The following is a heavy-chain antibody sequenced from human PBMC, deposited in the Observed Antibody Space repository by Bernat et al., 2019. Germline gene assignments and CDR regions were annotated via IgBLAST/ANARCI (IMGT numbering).Heavy chain of an antibody. V-gene: IGHV3-33*03. CDR1: GFTFSSYG. Sequence: QMLLVESGGGVVQPGGSLRLSCAASGFTFSSYGMHWVRQAPGKGLEWVALIWSDGSKKYYVDSVKGRFTISRDNAKNTLYLQMNGLRVDDTAVYYCVRGSGYYYFDYWGQGILVTVSS. D-gene: IGHD3-22*01. CDR2: IWSDGSKK. CDR3: VRGSGYYYFDY. J-gene: IGHJ4*02.